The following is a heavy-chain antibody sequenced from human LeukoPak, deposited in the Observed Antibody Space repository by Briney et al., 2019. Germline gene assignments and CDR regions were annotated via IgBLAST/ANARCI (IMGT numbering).Heavy chain of an antibody. D-gene: IGHD7-27*01. CDR1: GYGFTSFW. CDR3: ASLGTANAIDV. V-gene: IGHV5-10-1*01. Sequence: GESLKFSCGGSGYGFTSFWIIWVRQMPGKALEWMGRIDPNDSYTNYRPSVQGHVTISADKSISTAYLQWSSLKASDTAIYYCASLGTANAIDVSGRGTLVSVSS. J-gene: IGHJ2*01. CDR2: IDPNDSYT.